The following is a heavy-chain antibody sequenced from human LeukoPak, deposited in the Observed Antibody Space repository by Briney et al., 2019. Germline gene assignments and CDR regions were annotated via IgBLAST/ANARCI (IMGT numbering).Heavy chain of an antibody. CDR3: ARDYYGSGSYYNAGYYYYGMDV. D-gene: IGHD3-10*01. Sequence: GGFLRLSCAASGFTFSSYSMNWVRQAPGKGLEWVSSISSSSSYIYYADSVKGRFTISRDNAKNSLYLQMNSLRAEDTAVYYCARDYYGSGSYYNAGYYYYGMDVWGQGTTVTVSS. V-gene: IGHV3-21*01. CDR2: ISSSSSYI. CDR1: GFTFSSYS. J-gene: IGHJ6*02.